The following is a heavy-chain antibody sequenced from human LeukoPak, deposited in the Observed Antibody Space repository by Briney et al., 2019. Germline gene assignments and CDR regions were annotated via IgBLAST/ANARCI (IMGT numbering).Heavy chain of an antibody. CDR2: IIPIFGTA. CDR1: GGTFSSYA. Sequence: SVKVSCKASGGTFSSYAISWVRQAPGQGLEWMGGIIPIFGTANYAQKFQGRVTITKDESTSTAYMELSSLRSEDTAVYYCASPKSGVTNAFDIWGQGTMVTVSS. CDR3: ASPKSGVTNAFDI. D-gene: IGHD4-23*01. J-gene: IGHJ3*02. V-gene: IGHV1-69*05.